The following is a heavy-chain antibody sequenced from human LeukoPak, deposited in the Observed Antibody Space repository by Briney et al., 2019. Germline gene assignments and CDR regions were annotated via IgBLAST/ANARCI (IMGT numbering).Heavy chain of an antibody. J-gene: IGHJ4*02. CDR3: ARKPCGGDCYYYFDY. V-gene: IGHV1-18*01. Sequence: ASVKVSCKASGYTFTSYGISWVRQAPGQGLEWMGWISAYNGNTNYAQKFQGRVTMTRDTSISTAYMELSRLRSDDTAVYYCARKPCGGDCYYYFDYWGQGTLVTVSS. CDR1: GYTFTSYG. D-gene: IGHD2-21*02. CDR2: ISAYNGNT.